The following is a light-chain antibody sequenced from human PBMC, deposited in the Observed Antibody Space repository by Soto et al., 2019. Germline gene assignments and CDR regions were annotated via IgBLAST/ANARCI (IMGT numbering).Light chain of an antibody. J-gene: IGKJ3*01. CDR3: QQAESFPFT. CDR1: QDIGTW. CDR2: VAS. Sequence: DIQLTQSPSSVSASVGARVTITCRARQDIGTWLAWYQQKPGKAPKLLIYVASNLQSGVPSRFSGAGSGTDCNLTITSLQPEDFATYHCQQAESFPFTFGPGTKVDFK. V-gene: IGKV1-12*01.